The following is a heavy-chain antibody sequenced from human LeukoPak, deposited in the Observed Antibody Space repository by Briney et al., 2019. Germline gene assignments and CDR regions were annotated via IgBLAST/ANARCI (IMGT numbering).Heavy chain of an antibody. CDR2: FFQSERS. CDR1: GHSTTRGYY. D-gene: IGHD3-10*02. J-gene: IGHJ4*02. V-gene: IGHV4-38-2*01. Sequence: SETLSLTCDISGHSTTRGYYWAWFRQSPGKGPEWIATFFQSERSFYNASLESRVIMSLDTSKSQFSLNLTSVTAADTAVYYCARVLPVPYLLDSWGQGTHVTVSS. CDR3: ARVLPVPYLLDS.